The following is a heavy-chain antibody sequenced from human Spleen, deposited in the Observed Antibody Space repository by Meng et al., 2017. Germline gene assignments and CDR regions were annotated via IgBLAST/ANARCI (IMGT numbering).Heavy chain of an antibody. J-gene: IGHJ4*02. CDR1: GGSVSSGSYY. V-gene: IGHV4-61*01. CDR2: IYYSGST. Sequence: QVQLQESGPGLVRPSETLSLTCTVSGGSVSSGSYYWSWIRQPPGKGLEWIGYIYYSGSTNYNPSLKGRVTISVDTSKNQFSLKLSSVTAADTAVYYCARNDFWSGYFDYWGQGTLVTVSS. CDR3: ARNDFWSGYFDY. D-gene: IGHD3-3*01.